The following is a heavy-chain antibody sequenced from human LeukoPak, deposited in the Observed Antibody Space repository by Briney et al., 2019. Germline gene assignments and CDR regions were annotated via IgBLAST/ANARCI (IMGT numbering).Heavy chain of an antibody. D-gene: IGHD2-15*01. Sequence: GGSLRLSCAASGFIFSNYAMSWVRQAPGKGLQWVSAFSGSGGSTYYADSVKGRFTISRDNSKNTLYLQMNSLRAEDTAVYYCARDYRRYCSGGSCYWFDPWGQGTLVTVSS. V-gene: IGHV3-23*01. J-gene: IGHJ5*02. CDR3: ARDYRRYCSGGSCYWFDP. CDR1: GFIFSNYA. CDR2: FSGSGGST.